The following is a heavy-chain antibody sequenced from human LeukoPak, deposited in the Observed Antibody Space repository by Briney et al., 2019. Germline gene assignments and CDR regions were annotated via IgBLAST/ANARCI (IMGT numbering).Heavy chain of an antibody. D-gene: IGHD4-23*01. CDR1: GGSISSSSYY. J-gene: IGHJ4*02. Sequence: SETLSLTCTVSGGSISSSSYYWGWIRQPPGKGLEWIGSIYYNGSTYYNPSLKSRVTISVDTSKNQFSLKLSSVTAADTAVYYCARADYGGNSGGHHPIDYWGQGTLVTVSS. CDR3: ARADYGGNSGGHHPIDY. V-gene: IGHV4-39*07. CDR2: IYYNGST.